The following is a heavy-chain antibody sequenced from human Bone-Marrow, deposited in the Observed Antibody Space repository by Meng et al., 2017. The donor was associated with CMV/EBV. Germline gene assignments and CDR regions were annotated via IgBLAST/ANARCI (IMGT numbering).Heavy chain of an antibody. CDR3: ARGFRNCTNGVCWGGMGYYYGMDV. CDR1: GYTFTSYY. CDR2: INPSGGST. J-gene: IGHJ6*02. Sequence: ASVKVSCKASGYTFTSYYMHWVRQAPGQGLEWMGIINPSGGSTSYAQKFQGRVTMTRDTSTSTVYMELSSLRSEDTAVYYCARGFRNCTNGVCWGGMGYYYGMDVWGQGTTVTVSS. D-gene: IGHD2-8*01. V-gene: IGHV1-46*01.